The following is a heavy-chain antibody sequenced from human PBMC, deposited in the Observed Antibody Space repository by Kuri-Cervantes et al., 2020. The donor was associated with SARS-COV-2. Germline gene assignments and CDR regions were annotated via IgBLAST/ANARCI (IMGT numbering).Heavy chain of an antibody. V-gene: IGHV1-24*01. D-gene: IGHD3-16*01. CDR2: FDPEDGET. Sequence: ASVKVSCKVSGYTLTELSMHWVRQAPGKGLEWMGGFDPEDGETIYAQKFQGRVTMTEDTSTDTAYMELSRLRSDDTAVYYCARGHTSWGVRGHMDVWGQGTTVTVSS. CDR3: ARGHTSWGVRGHMDV. J-gene: IGHJ6*02. CDR1: GYTLTELS.